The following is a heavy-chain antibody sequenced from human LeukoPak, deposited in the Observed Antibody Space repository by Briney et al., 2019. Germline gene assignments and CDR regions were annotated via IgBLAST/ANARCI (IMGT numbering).Heavy chain of an antibody. V-gene: IGHV3-9*01. J-gene: IGHJ4*02. CDR3: ARGSSGWAYFDY. CDR2: ISWNSGDI. CDR1: GFTFDDYA. D-gene: IGHD6-19*01. Sequence: PGRSLRLSCAASGFTFDDYAMHWVRQAPGKGLEWVSGISWNSGDIGYVDSVKGRFTVSRDNAKNSLFLQMNSLRAEDTAVYYCARGSSGWAYFDYWGQGTLVTVSS.